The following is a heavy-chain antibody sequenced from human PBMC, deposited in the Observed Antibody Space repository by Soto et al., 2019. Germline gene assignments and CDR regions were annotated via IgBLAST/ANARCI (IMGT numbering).Heavy chain of an antibody. CDR2: INHSGST. V-gene: IGHV4-34*01. CDR1: GGSFSGYY. Sequence: SETLSLKSSLYGGSFSGYYCSSTRQPPGKGLEWIGEINHSGSTNYNPSLKSRVTISVDTSKNQFSLKLSSVTAADTAVYYCARSTATRWMDYWGQGNLVTVSS. J-gene: IGHJ4*02. CDR3: ARSTATRWMDY. D-gene: IGHD2-15*01.